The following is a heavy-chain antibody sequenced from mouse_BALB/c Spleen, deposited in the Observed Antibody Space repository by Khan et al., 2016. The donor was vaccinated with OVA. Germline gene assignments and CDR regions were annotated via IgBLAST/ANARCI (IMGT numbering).Heavy chain of an antibody. CDR1: GFTFSSFG. V-gene: IGHV5-17*02. CDR3: ARSGGNFHWYFDV. D-gene: IGHD2-1*01. J-gene: IGHJ1*01. Sequence: EVELVESGGGLVQPGGSRKLSCAASGFTFSSFGMHWVRQAPKKGLEWVAYISSGSSTIYYVDTVKGRFTISRDSPKNTLFLQITSLRSGDTAMYYCARSGGNFHWYFDVWGAGTSVTVSS. CDR2: ISSGSSTI.